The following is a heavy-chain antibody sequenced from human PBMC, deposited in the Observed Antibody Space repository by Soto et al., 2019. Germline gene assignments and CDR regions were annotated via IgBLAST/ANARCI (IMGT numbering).Heavy chain of an antibody. CDR2: ISAYNGNT. CDR3: AVGGLLVGGVIGLFDP. V-gene: IGHV1-18*01. D-gene: IGHD3-10*01. Sequence: SSVKVACKASGYTVTSYGISWVREAPGQGLEWMGWISAYNGNTNYAQKLQGRVTMTTDTSTSTAYMELRSLRSDDTAVYYCAVGGLLVGGVIGLFDPWGQGTLVTVSS. CDR1: GYTVTSYG. J-gene: IGHJ5*02.